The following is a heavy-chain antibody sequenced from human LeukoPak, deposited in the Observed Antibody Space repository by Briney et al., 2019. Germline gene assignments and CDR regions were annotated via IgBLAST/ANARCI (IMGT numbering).Heavy chain of an antibody. J-gene: IGHJ6*02. D-gene: IGHD2-2*01. CDR1: GYTFSNYG. V-gene: IGHV1-18*01. Sequence: ASVKVSCKASGYTFSNYGVSWVRQAPGQGLEWMAWISANNGDTKYVQKLRGRVTMTTDTSTTTAYMELRSLRSDDTAVYYCARDPIEYCSSTSCPLLHYYYYGMDVWGQGTTVTVSS. CDR3: ARDPIEYCSSTSCPLLHYYYYGMDV. CDR2: ISANNGDT.